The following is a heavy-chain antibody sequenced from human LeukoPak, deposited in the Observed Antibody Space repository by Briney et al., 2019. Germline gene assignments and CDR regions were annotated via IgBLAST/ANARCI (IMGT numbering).Heavy chain of an antibody. D-gene: IGHD5-12*01. CDR3: AKEGGYSGYGFDY. Sequence: GGSLRLSCAASGFTFDDYAMHWVRQAPGKGLEWVSGISWNSGSIGYADSVKGRFTISRDNAKNSLYLQMSSLRAEDTALYYCAKEGGYSGYGFDYWGQGTLVTVSS. J-gene: IGHJ4*02. CDR2: ISWNSGSI. V-gene: IGHV3-9*01. CDR1: GFTFDDYA.